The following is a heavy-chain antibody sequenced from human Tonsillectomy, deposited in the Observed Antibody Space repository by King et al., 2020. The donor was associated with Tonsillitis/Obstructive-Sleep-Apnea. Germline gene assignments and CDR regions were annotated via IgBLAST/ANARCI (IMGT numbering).Heavy chain of an antibody. Sequence: QLQESGPGLVKPSETLSLTCTVSGGSISGYYWSWIRQPPGKGLEWIAYIYYSGGTNYNTSLKSRVTISVDTSKSQFSLKLSSVTAADTAVYYCAREGAVMNAFDIWGQGTMVTVSS. D-gene: IGHD2-8*01. CDR3: AREGAVMNAFDI. CDR1: GGSISGYY. CDR2: IYYSGGT. J-gene: IGHJ3*02. V-gene: IGHV4-59*01.